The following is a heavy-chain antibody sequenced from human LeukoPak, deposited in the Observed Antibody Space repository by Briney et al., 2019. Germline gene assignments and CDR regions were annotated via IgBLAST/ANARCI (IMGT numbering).Heavy chain of an antibody. CDR2: IYYSGST. J-gene: IGHJ4*02. Sequence: SETLSLTCTVSGGSISSYYWSWIRQPPGKGLEWIGYIYYSGSTYYNPSLKSRVTISVDTSKNQFSLKLSSVTAADTAVYYCARDQDNCSGGSCYLYWGQGTLVTVSS. V-gene: IGHV4-59*12. D-gene: IGHD2-15*01. CDR3: ARDQDNCSGGSCYLY. CDR1: GGSISSYY.